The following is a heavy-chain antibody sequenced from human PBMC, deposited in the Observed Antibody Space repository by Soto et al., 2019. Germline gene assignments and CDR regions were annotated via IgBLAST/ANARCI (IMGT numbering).Heavy chain of an antibody. CDR1: GFTVSSNY. V-gene: IGHV3-53*01. CDR3: ARHITMDPLLVY. Sequence: EVHLVESGGGLIQPGGSLRLSCAASGFTVSSNYMSWVRQAPGKGLQWVSVIYSGGSTYYADSVKGRFTISRDNSKNTLYLQMTSLRAEDTAVYYCARHITMDPLLVYWGQGTQVTVSS. CDR2: IYSGGST. D-gene: IGHD3-10*01. J-gene: IGHJ4*02.